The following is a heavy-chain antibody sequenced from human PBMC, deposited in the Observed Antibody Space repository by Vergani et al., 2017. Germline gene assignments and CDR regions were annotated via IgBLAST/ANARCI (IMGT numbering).Heavy chain of an antibody. D-gene: IGHD2/OR15-2a*01. V-gene: IGHV3-23*01. CDR2: ISGPGLST. CDR1: GFPFSISA. Sequence: EAHLLESGGGLVQSGGSLRLPCAASGFPFSISAVSWVRQAPGRGLAWVSSISGPGLSTYYADSVKGRFSISRDNSKNTVFLQMQSLRAEDTAIFYCVKEKIDLGSYFFDSWGHGILVTVSS. J-gene: IGHJ4*01. CDR3: VKEKIDLGSYFFDS.